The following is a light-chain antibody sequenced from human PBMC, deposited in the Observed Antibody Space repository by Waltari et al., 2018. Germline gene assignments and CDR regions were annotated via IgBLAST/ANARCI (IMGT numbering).Light chain of an antibody. CDR1: QSISSY. CDR3: QQSYSTPIT. CDR2: AAS. Sequence: DIQMTQSPSSLSPSVRDSVSITCRASQSISSYLNWFQQKPGKAPKLLIYAASSLQSGVPLRFSGSGSGTDFTLTISSLQPEDFATYYCQQSYSTPITFGQGTRLEIK. J-gene: IGKJ5*01. V-gene: IGKV1-39*01.